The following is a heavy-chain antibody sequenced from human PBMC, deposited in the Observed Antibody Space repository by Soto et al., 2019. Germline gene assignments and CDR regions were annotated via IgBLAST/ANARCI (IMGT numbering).Heavy chain of an antibody. CDR3: AKVGNDFWSGYPRGYFDY. Sequence: GGSLRLSCAASGFTFSSYAMSWVRQAPGKGLEWVSAISGSGGSTYYADSVKGRFTISRDNSKNTLYLQMNSLRAEDTAVYYCAKVGNDFWSGYPRGYFDYWGQGTLVTVSS. CDR1: GFTFSSYA. D-gene: IGHD3-3*01. CDR2: ISGSGGST. V-gene: IGHV3-23*01. J-gene: IGHJ4*02.